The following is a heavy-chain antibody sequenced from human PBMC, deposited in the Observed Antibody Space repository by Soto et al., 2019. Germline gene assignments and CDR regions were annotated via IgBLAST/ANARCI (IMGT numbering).Heavy chain of an antibody. Sequence: ESGGGLVQPGGSLRLSCAASGFTVSSNYMSWVRQAPGKGLEWVSVIYSGGSTYYADSVKGRFTISRHNSKNTLYLQMNSLRAEDTAVYYCARSYYDFWSGYYSGYYFDYWGQGTLVTVSS. J-gene: IGHJ4*02. CDR2: IYSGGST. CDR1: GFTVSSNY. D-gene: IGHD3-3*01. CDR3: ARSYYDFWSGYYSGYYFDY. V-gene: IGHV3-53*04.